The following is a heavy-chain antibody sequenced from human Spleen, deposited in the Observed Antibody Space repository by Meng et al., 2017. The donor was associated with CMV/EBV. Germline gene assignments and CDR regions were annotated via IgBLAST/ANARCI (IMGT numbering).Heavy chain of an antibody. D-gene: IGHD3-3*01. J-gene: IGHJ5*02. Sequence: QVQLVQSGAEVKKPGAFVKVSCKASGYTFTSYGISWVRQAPGQGLEWMGWISAYNGNTNYAQKLQGRVTMTTDTSTSTAYMELRSLRSDDTAVYYCARDITIFGVPNWFDPWGQGTLVTVAS. V-gene: IGHV1-18*01. CDR2: ISAYNGNT. CDR1: GYTFTSYG. CDR3: ARDITIFGVPNWFDP.